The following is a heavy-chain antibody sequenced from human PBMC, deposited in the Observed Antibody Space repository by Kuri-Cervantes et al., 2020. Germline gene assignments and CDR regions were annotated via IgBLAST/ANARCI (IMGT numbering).Heavy chain of an antibody. V-gene: IGHV4-39*07. CDR1: GGSISSSSYY. D-gene: IGHD6-6*01. CDR2: IYYSGST. J-gene: IGHJ4*02. Sequence: SETLSLTCTVSGGSISSSSYYWGWIRQPPGKGLEWIGSIYYSGSTYYNPSLKSRVTISVDTSKNQFSLKLSSVTAADTAVYYCARDRGSSSYLTGDFDYWGQGTLVTVSS. CDR3: ARDRGSSSYLTGDFDY.